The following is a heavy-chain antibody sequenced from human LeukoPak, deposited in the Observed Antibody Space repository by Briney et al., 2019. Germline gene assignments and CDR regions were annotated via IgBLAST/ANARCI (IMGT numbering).Heavy chain of an antibody. CDR2: VFHSGST. CDR3: TRPYSSGWYGPFSI. D-gene: IGHD6-19*01. V-gene: IGHV4-59*01. Sequence: PSETLSLTCTVSGGSITSYYWNWIRQPPGKGLEWIGHVFHSGSTNYNPSLKSRVTISVDTSKNQCSLKLSSVTAADTAVYYCTRPYSSGWYGPFSIWGQGTMVTVSS. CDR1: GGSITSYY. J-gene: IGHJ3*02.